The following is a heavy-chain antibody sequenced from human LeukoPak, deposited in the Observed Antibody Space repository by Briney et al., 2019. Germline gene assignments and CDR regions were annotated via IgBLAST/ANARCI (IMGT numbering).Heavy chain of an antibody. CDR1: GFTFSSYA. V-gene: IGHV3-23*01. J-gene: IGHJ4*02. D-gene: IGHD6-19*01. CDR2: ISGSGGST. CDR3: AKGKVAGTLVPFDY. Sequence: GGSLRLSCAASGFTFSSYAMSWVRQAPGKGLEWVSAISGSGGSTYYADSVKGRFTISSDNSKNTLYLQMNSLRAEDTAVYYCAKGKVAGTLVPFDYWGQGTLVTVSS.